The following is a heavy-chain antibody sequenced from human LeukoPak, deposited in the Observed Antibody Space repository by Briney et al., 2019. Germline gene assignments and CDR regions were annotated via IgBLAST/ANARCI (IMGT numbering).Heavy chain of an antibody. V-gene: IGHV3-74*01. CDR3: ARNSNGMSN. Sequence: GGSLRLYCVASGFTFSNYGMMWVRQAPGKGLVWVSYINSDGRSTTYEDSVKGRFTISRYNAKNTLYREMGSLRAGDTAMYYCARNSNGMSNWGQGTPVIVSS. CDR1: GFTFSNYG. D-gene: IGHD2-8*01. CDR2: INSDGRST. J-gene: IGHJ4*01.